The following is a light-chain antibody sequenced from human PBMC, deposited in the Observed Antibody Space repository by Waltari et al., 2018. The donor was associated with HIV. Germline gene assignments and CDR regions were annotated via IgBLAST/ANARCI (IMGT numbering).Light chain of an antibody. CDR3: SSFAGGDDGVV. CDR2: EVN. V-gene: IGLV2-8*01. CDR1: SSDLGSYYF. Sequence: QSALTQPPSASGSPGPSVTISCPGTSSDLGSYYFVSWYQQHPDKAPKLIIYEVNKRPSGVPARFSGAKSGNVASLSVSGLQADDEADYFCSSFAGGDDGVVFGGGTKLTVL. J-gene: IGLJ2*01.